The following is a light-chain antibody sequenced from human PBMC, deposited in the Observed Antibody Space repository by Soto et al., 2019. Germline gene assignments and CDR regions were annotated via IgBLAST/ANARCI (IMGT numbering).Light chain of an antibody. CDR3: LQHKTYPRT. CDR2: AAS. V-gene: IGKV1-17*01. J-gene: IGKJ1*01. Sequence: DIQMTQSPSSLSASVGDRVTITCRARQGIRNDLGWYQRRQGKAHKXLIYAASTLQPGVPSRFSGSGSGTDFTITISSLQPEDFETYDGLQHKTYPRTFGQGTKVDIK. CDR1: QGIRND.